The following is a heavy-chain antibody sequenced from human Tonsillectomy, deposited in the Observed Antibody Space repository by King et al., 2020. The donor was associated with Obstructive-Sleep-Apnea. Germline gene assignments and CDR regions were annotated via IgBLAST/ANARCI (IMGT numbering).Heavy chain of an antibody. J-gene: IGHJ4*02. CDR3: ARDYDVLTGQYLGSY. CDR1: GFTFGSYG. CDR2: ISSRGWST. Sequence: QLVQSGGGLVQPGGSLRLSCAASGFTFGSYGMNWVRQAPGKGLEWVSYISSRGWSTYYADSVKGRFTISRDNAKNSLDLQMNSLRAEDTALYYCARDYDVLTGQYLGSYWGQGTLVTVSS. D-gene: IGHD3-9*01. V-gene: IGHV3-48*04.